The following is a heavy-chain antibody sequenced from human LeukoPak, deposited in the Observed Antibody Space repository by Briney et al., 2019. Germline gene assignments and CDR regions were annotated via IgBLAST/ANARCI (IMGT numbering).Heavy chain of an antibody. CDR3: ARRRSSSWYGGGYYYYGMDV. J-gene: IGHJ6*02. CDR1: GGSFSGYY. D-gene: IGHD6-13*01. Sequence: SETLSLTCAVYGGSFSGYYWSWLRQPPGKGLEWIGEINHSGSTNYNPSLKSRVTISVDTSKNQFSLKLSSVTAADTAVYYCARRRSSSWYGGGYYYYGMDVWGQGTTVTVSS. V-gene: IGHV4-34*01. CDR2: INHSGST.